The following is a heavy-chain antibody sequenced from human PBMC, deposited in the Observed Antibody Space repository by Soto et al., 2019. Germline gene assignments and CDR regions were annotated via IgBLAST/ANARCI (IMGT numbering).Heavy chain of an antibody. J-gene: IGHJ2*01. CDR2: ISAYNGNT. CDR1: GYTFASYG. CDR3: ARSAESMIVVVPVWYFDL. D-gene: IGHD3-22*01. V-gene: IGHV1-18*01. Sequence: ASVKVSCKASGYTFASYGRSWVRQAPGQGLEWMGWISAYNGNTNYAQKLQGRVTMTTDTSTSTANMELRSLRSDDTAVYYCARSAESMIVVVPVWYFDLWGRGTLVTVSS.